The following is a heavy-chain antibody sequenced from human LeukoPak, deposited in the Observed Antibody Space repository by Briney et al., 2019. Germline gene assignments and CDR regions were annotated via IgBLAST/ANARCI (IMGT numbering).Heavy chain of an antibody. CDR1: GGSISPYY. J-gene: IGHJ6*02. CDR2: ISYSGST. Sequence: SETLSLTCTVSGGSISPYYWSWIRQPPGKGLEWIGYISYSGSTNYNPSLKSRVIVSVDTSKNQFSLRLSSVTAADTAVYYCARHSYVSGSQSMDVWGQGTTVTVSS. D-gene: IGHD3-10*01. CDR3: ARHSYVSGSQSMDV. V-gene: IGHV4-59*08.